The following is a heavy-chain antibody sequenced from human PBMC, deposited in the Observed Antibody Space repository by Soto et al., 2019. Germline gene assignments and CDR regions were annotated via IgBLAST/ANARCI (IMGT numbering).Heavy chain of an antibody. V-gene: IGHV1-8*01. J-gene: IGHJ5*02. CDR1: GYTFTSYD. D-gene: IGHD3-10*01. CDR3: ARARITMVRGVIPGPGNWFDP. CDR2: MNPNSGNT. Sequence: ASVKVSCKASGYTFTSYDINWVRQATGQGLEWMGWMNPNSGNTGYAQKFQGRVTMTRNTSISTAYMELSSLRSEDTAVYYCARARITMVRGVIPGPGNWFDPWGKGTLVTVSS.